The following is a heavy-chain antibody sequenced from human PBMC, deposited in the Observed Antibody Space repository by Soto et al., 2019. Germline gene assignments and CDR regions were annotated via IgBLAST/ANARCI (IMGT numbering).Heavy chain of an antibody. J-gene: IGHJ6*03. CDR3: ARKDVITIFGVVTPSYMDV. Sequence: SETLSLTCTVSGGSISSSSYYWGWIRQPPGKGLEWIGSIYYSGSIYYNPSLKSRVTISVDTSKNQFSLKLSSVTAADTAVYYCARKDVITIFGVVTPSYMDVWGKGTTVTVSS. D-gene: IGHD3-3*01. CDR1: GGSISSSSYY. CDR2: IYYSGSI. V-gene: IGHV4-39*01.